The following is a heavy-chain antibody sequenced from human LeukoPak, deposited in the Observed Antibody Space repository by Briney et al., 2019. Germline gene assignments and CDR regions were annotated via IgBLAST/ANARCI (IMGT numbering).Heavy chain of an antibody. Sequence: GGSLRLSCAASGFTFSSYAMSWVRQAPGRGLEWVSAISGSGGSTYYADSVKGRFTFSRDNSKNTLYLQMNSLRAEDTAVYYCAKEAGSTAQAIIFFDYWGQGTLVTVSS. J-gene: IGHJ4*02. CDR2: ISGSGGST. V-gene: IGHV3-23*01. CDR3: AKEAGSTAQAIIFFDY. D-gene: IGHD6-19*01. CDR1: GFTFSSYA.